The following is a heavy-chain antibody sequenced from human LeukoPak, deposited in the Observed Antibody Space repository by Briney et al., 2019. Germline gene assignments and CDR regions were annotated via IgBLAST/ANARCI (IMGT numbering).Heavy chain of an antibody. Sequence: PGGSLRLSCATSGFNFANHTISWARHTPGKGLEWVSLTSGGGDITYYSDSVTGRFTISRDNCTNTLFLQMHSLRTGDTAVYFCAREDPTVTANYWGQGALVTISS. CDR2: TSGGGDIT. CDR3: AREDPTVTANY. CDR1: GFNFANHT. D-gene: IGHD2-21*02. V-gene: IGHV3-23*01. J-gene: IGHJ4*02.